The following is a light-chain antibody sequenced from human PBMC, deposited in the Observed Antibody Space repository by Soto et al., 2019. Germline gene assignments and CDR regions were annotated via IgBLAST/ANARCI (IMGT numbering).Light chain of an antibody. CDR2: AAS. CDR3: QQTDTFPRT. J-gene: IGKJ1*01. V-gene: IGKV1-39*01. CDR1: QSLSSY. Sequence: DIQMTQSPSSLSASVGDRVTITCRASQSLSSYLNWYQHKPGKAPKLLIYAASSLQTGVPSRFSGSRSGTDFALTISSLQREDFATYYCQQTDTFPRTFGQGTKVEMK.